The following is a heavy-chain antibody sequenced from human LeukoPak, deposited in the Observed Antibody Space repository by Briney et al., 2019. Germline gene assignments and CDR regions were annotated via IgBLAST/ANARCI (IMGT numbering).Heavy chain of an antibody. CDR2: IYYSGST. J-gene: IGHJ5*02. Sequence: KPSETLALTCTVPGGSISSSSYYWGWIPQPPGKGLEWIGSIYYSGSTYYNPSLKSRVTISVDTSKNQFSLKLSSVTAADTAVYYCARLELEPTSWFDPWGQGTLVTVSS. CDR3: ARLELEPTSWFDP. CDR1: GGSISSSSYY. D-gene: IGHD1-1*01. V-gene: IGHV4-39*01.